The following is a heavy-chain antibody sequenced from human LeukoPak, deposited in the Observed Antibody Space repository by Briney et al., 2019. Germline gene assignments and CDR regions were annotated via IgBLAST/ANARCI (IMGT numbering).Heavy chain of an antibody. CDR3: ARAYCSSTRCHRVDY. J-gene: IGHJ4*02. V-gene: IGHV1-2*02. CDR2: IIPNSGGT. D-gene: IGHD2-2*02. Sequence: ASVKVSCKASGGTFSSYAISGVRQAPGQGLEWMGGIIPNSGGTNYAQKFQGRVTMTRDTSISTAYMELSRLRSDDTAVYYCARAYCSSTRCHRVDYWGQGTLVTVSS. CDR1: GGTFSSYA.